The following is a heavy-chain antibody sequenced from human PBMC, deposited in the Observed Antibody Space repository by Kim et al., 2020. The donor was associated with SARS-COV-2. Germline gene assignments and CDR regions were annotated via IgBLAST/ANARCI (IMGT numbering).Heavy chain of an antibody. V-gene: IGHV3-30*18. CDR2: ISYDGSNK. CDR3: AKREGSWYGYYYYGMDV. D-gene: IGHD6-13*01. CDR1: GFTFSSYG. J-gene: IGHJ6*02. Sequence: GGSLRLSCAASGFTFSSYGMHWVRQAPGKGLEWVAVISYDGSNKYYADSVKGRFTISRDNSKNTLYLQMNSLRAEDTAVYYCAKREGSWYGYYYYGMDVWSQGTTVTVSS.